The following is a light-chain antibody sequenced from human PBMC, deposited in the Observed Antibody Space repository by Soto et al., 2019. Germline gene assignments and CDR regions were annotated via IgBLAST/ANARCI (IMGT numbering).Light chain of an antibody. CDR3: ASYTTTGTVL. CDR1: SSDIGGYNS. CDR2: EVT. Sequence: QSALTQPASVSGSPGQSITISCTGTSSDIGGYNSLSWFQQHPGKAPKLMIYEVTNRPSGVSNRFSGSKFDNTASLTISGLQAEDEADYFCASYTTTGTVLFGAGTKLTVL. V-gene: IGLV2-14*01. J-gene: IGLJ2*01.